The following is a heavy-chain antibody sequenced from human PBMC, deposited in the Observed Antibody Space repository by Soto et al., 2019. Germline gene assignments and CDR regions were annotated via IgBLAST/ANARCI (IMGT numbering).Heavy chain of an antibody. CDR3: VKPYYDSSGYDYYGMDV. CDR1: GFTFSNYV. J-gene: IGHJ6*02. Sequence: GGSLRLSCAASGFTFSNYVMHWVRQAPGKGLEWVTVISYDGSNTYYADSVKGRFTISRDNSKNRLYLQMNSLRAEDTALYYCVKPYYDSSGYDYYGMDVWGQGPTVTVSS. D-gene: IGHD3-22*01. V-gene: IGHV3-30*18. CDR2: ISYDGSNT.